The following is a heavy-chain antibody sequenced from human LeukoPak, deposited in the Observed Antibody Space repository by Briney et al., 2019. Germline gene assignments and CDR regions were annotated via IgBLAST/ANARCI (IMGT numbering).Heavy chain of an antibody. Sequence: GGSLRLSCATSGFTFSSYWMSWVRQAPGKGLEWVANIKEDGSDKYYVDSVKGRFTISRDNARNSLYLQMNSLRAEDTAVYYCARDTGYNTFDYWGQGTLVTVSS. CDR3: ARDTGYNTFDY. D-gene: IGHD5-24*01. J-gene: IGHJ4*02. CDR1: GFTFSSYW. V-gene: IGHV3-7*05. CDR2: IKEDGSDK.